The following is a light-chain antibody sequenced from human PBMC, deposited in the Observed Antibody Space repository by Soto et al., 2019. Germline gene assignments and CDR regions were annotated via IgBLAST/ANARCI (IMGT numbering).Light chain of an antibody. J-gene: IGLJ3*02. CDR2: EVT. Sequence: QSALTQPASVSGSPGQSITISCTGTSSDVGGYNYVSWNQQHPGKAPKLMIYEVTNRPSGVSDRFSGSESGNTASLTLSGLQAEDEADYYCSSYTSSSTLVFGGGTKLTVL. V-gene: IGLV2-14*01. CDR1: SSDVGGYNY. CDR3: SSYTSSSTLV.